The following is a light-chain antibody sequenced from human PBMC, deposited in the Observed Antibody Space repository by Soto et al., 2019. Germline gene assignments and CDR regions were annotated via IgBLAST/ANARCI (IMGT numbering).Light chain of an antibody. J-gene: IGKJ1*01. V-gene: IGKV1-39*01. CDR3: QQAYSIPRS. CDR2: AAS. CDR1: QSINIF. Sequence: IQMTQSPPSLSASQGDRITINCRASQSINIFLHWYQKKPGKAPELLIFAASTLQTGVPSRFRGSGSGTDFTLTISSLQPADFATYYCQQAYSIPRSFGQGTKV.